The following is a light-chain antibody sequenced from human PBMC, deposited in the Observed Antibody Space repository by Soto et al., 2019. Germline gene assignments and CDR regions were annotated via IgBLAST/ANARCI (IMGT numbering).Light chain of an antibody. Sequence: LTQPASVSGSPGQSITISCTGTSSDVGSYNLVSWYQQHPGKAPKLMIYEVTKRPSGVSNRFSGSKSGNAASLTISGLQAEDETDYYCCSYAGSSTYVFGTGTKVTVL. CDR3: CSYAGSSTYV. J-gene: IGLJ1*01. CDR2: EVT. V-gene: IGLV2-23*02. CDR1: SSDVGSYNL.